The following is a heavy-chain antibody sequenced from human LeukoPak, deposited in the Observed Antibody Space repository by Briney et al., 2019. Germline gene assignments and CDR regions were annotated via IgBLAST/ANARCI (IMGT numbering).Heavy chain of an antibody. Sequence: GASVKVSCKASGGTFSSYAISWVRQAPGQGLEWMGRIIPILGIANYAQKFQGRVTITADKSTSTAYMELSSLRSADTAVYYCARDYGSGSYSPFYYYYGMDVWGQGTTVTVSS. V-gene: IGHV1-69*04. D-gene: IGHD3-10*01. J-gene: IGHJ6*02. CDR3: ARDYGSGSYSPFYYYYGMDV. CDR1: GGTFSSYA. CDR2: IIPILGIA.